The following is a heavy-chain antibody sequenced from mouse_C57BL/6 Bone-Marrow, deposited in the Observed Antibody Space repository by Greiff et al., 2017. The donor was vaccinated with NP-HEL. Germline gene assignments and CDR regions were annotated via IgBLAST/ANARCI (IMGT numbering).Heavy chain of an antibody. V-gene: IGHV1-18*01. Sequence: EVQLQQSGPELVKPGASVKISCKASGYTFTDYNMDWVKQSHGKSLEWIGDINPNNGGTIYNQKFKGKATLTVDKSSSTAYMELRSLTSEDTAVYYCARGYDSDYGGQGTTLTVPS. D-gene: IGHD1-1*02. CDR2: INPNNGGT. CDR3: ARGYDSDY. J-gene: IGHJ2*01. CDR1: GYTFTDYN.